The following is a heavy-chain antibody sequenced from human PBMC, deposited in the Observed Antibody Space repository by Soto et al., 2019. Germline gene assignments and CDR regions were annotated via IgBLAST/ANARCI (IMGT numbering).Heavy chain of an antibody. D-gene: IGHD5-12*01. V-gene: IGHV4-34*01. J-gene: IGHJ4*02. Sequence: ETLSLTCAVYGGSFSGYYWSWIRQPPGKGLEWIGEINHSGSTNYNPSLKSRVTISVDTSKNQFSLKLSSVTAADTAVYYCVLVRGYSGDYYFDYWGQGTLVTVSS. CDR2: INHSGST. CDR1: GGSFSGYY. CDR3: VLVRGYSGDYYFDY.